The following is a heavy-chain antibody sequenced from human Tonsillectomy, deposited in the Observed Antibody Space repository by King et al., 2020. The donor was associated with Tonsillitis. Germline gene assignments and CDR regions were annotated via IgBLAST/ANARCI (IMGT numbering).Heavy chain of an antibody. Sequence: VQLQQWGAGLLKPSETLSLTCAVYGGSFSGYYWSWIRQPPGKGLEWIGEINHRGSTNYNPSLKSRVTVSVDTSKNPFSLKLSSVTAADTAVYYCARSRGAYDSSGYYYWGQGTLVTVSS. CDR3: ARSRGAYDSSGYYY. J-gene: IGHJ4*02. CDR2: INHRGST. D-gene: IGHD3-22*01. V-gene: IGHV4-34*01. CDR1: GGSFSGYY.